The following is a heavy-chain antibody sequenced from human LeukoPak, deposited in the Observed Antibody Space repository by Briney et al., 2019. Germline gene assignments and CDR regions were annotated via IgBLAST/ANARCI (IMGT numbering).Heavy chain of an antibody. D-gene: IGHD3-10*01. J-gene: IGHJ4*02. CDR2: ISGSGGST. V-gene: IGHV3-23*01. Sequence: GGSLRLSCAASGFTFSSYAMSWVRQAPGKGLEWVSAISGSGGSTYYADSVKGRFTIYRDNSKNTLYLQMNSLRAEDTAVYYCATLGMVRGNDYWGQGTLVTVSS. CDR1: GFTFSSYA. CDR3: ATLGMVRGNDY.